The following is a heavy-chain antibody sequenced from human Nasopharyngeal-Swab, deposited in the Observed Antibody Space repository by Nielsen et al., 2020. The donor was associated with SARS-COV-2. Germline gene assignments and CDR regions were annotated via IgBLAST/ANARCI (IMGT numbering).Heavy chain of an antibody. CDR3: ARSVGDYGDLYFDY. CDR2: IGTAGDT. J-gene: IGHJ4*02. Sequence: GESLKISCAASGFTFSSYDMHWVRQATGKGLEWVSAIGTAGDTYYPGSVKGRFTISRENAKNSLHLQMNSLRAGDTAVYYCARSVGDYGDLYFDYWGRGTLVTVSS. V-gene: IGHV3-13*04. CDR1: GFTFSSYD. D-gene: IGHD4-17*01.